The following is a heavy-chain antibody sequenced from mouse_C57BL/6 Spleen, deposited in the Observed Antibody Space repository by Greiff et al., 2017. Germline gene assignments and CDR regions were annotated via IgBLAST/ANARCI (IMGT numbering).Heavy chain of an antibody. V-gene: IGHV1-62-2*01. CDR1: GYTFTEYT. CDR3: AKHERGQLSPVAY. J-gene: IGHJ3*01. Sequence: VKLMESGAELVKPGASVKLSCKASGYTFTEYTIHWVQQRSGQGLEWIGWFYPGSGSIKYNEKLKDKATSTADKSSSTVYMERSKLTSEDSAVYFCAKHERGQLSPVAYWGQGTLVTVSA. D-gene: IGHD3-2*02. CDR2: FYPGSGSI.